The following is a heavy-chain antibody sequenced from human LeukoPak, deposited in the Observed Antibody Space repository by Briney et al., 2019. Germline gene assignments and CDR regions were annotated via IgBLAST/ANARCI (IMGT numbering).Heavy chain of an antibody. Sequence: SETLSLTCTVSGGSISSSSYYWGWIRQPPRKGLEWIGSIYYSGSTYYNPSLKSRVTISVDTSKNQFSLKLSSVTAADTAVYYCARGPLGDYYDSTGPSLFDIWGQGTMVTVSS. CDR2: IYYSGST. J-gene: IGHJ3*02. CDR1: GGSISSSSYY. D-gene: IGHD3-22*01. V-gene: IGHV4-39*07. CDR3: ARGPLGDYYDSTGPSLFDI.